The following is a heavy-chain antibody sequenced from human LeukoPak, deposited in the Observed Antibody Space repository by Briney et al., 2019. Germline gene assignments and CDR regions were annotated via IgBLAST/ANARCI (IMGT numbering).Heavy chain of an antibody. CDR1: GGSVSSGSYY. J-gene: IGHJ5*02. D-gene: IGHD3-22*01. CDR2: IYYSGST. CDR3: ARERPYYYDSSGYSSWFDP. Sequence: SETPSLTCTVSGGSVSSGSYYWSWIRQPPGKGLEWIGYIYYSGSTNYNPSLKSRVTISVDTSKNQFSLKLSSVTAADTAVYYCARERPYYYDSSGYSSWFDPWGQGTLVTVSS. V-gene: IGHV4-61*01.